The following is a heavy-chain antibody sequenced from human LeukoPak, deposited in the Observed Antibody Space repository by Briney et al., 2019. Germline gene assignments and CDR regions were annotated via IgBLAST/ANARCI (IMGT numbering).Heavy chain of an antibody. CDR2: ISYDGSNE. V-gene: IGHV3-30*04. CDR3: ARDRNYAFDY. J-gene: IGHJ4*02. Sequence: GGSLRLSCAASGFTFSSYVMHWVRQAPGKGLEWVAIISYDGSNEYYAASVKGRFTISRDNSKNTLYLQMNSLRAADTAVYYCARDRNYAFDYWGQGTVVTVSS. D-gene: IGHD4-11*01. CDR1: GFTFSSYV.